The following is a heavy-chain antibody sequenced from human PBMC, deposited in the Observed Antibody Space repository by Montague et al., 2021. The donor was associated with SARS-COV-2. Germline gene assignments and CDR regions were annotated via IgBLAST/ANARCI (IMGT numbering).Heavy chain of an antibody. J-gene: IGHJ6*03. CDR2: IHHGGST. Sequence: SETLSLTCAVHGGSFSTYSWNWIRQPPGKGLEWIGEIHHGGSTNYNPSLKSRVTISADTSKNQFSLMLTSVAAADPAVYYRARLGDGVVPSPILGVGPYYSDYYMDVWGKGTKVTVSS. D-gene: IGHD3-10*01. CDR1: GGSFSTYS. CDR3: ARLGDGVVPSPILGVGPYYSDYYMDV. V-gene: IGHV4-34*01.